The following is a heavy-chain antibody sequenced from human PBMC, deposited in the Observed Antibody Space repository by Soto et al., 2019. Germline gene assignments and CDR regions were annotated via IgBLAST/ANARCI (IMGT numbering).Heavy chain of an antibody. Sequence: PVGSLRLSCAASGFTVSSNYMSWVRQTAGKGLEWVSGIYGGGSTYYADSVKGRFTISRHNSQNTLYLQMNSLRAEDTAVYYCATTDYYDSSGYYYPLNYWGQGTPVTVSS. CDR2: IYGGGST. D-gene: IGHD3-22*01. J-gene: IGHJ4*02. V-gene: IGHV3-53*04. CDR3: ATTDYYDSSGYYYPLNY. CDR1: GFTVSSNY.